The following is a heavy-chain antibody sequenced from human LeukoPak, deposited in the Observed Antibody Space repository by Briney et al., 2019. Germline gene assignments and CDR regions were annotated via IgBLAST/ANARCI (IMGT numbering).Heavy chain of an antibody. CDR2: IRYDGNNK. V-gene: IGHV3-30*02. J-gene: IGHJ4*02. CDR3: ANIAVAGYFDY. D-gene: IGHD6-19*01. Sequence: GGSLRLSCAASGFTFSHSGMHWVRQAPGKGLEWVAFIRYDGNNKYYADSVKGRFTISRDNSKNTLYLQMNSLGGEDTAVYYCANIAVAGYFDYWGQGILVTVSS. CDR1: GFTFSHSG.